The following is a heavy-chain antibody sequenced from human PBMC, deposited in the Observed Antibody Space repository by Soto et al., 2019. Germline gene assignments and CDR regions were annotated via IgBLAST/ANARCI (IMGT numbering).Heavy chain of an antibody. J-gene: IGHJ6*02. D-gene: IGHD5-18*01. CDR3: ARISNVGYSYGPTYYYYGVDV. V-gene: IGHV2-26*01. CDR1: GFSLGNARMG. Sequence: QVTLKESGPVLVKSTETLTLTCTVSGFSLGNARMGVSWIRQPPGKALEWLAHIFSNDEKSYSTSLKSRLRISMDTSKSQVVLTMTNMDPVDTATYYCARISNVGYSYGPTYYYYGVDVWGQGTSVTVSS. CDR2: IFSNDEK.